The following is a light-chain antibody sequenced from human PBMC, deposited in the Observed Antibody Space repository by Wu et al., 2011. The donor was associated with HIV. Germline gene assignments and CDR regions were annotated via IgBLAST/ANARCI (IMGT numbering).Light chain of an antibody. V-gene: IGKV3-11*01. CDR2: GAS. CDR3: QQRRDWPLT. Sequence: SPGERATLSCRASQSVSDNLAWYQQKPGQAPRVLMYGASTRASDIPARFTGSGSGTDFTLTITSLEPEDFAIYYCQQRRDWPLTFGQGTRLEIK. CDR1: QSVSDN. J-gene: IGKJ5*01.